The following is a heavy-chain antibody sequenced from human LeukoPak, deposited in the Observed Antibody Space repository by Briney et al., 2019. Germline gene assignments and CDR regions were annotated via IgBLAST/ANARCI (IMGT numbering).Heavy chain of an antibody. CDR2: IYHSGNT. CDR1: GGSLIIGGYY. J-gene: IGHJ4*02. Sequence: SETLSLTCTVSGGSLIIGGYYWSWIRQPPGKGLEWIGYIYHSGNTYYNPSLKSRISLSLDGSQNQFSLRLSSVTAADTAIYFCARAQTAVDYGGNAYFDSWGQGTQVTVSS. V-gene: IGHV4-30-2*01. CDR3: ARAQTAVDYGGNAYFDS. D-gene: IGHD4-23*01.